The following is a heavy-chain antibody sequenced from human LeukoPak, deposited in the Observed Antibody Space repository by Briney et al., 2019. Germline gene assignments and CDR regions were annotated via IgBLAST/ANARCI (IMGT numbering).Heavy chain of an antibody. CDR2: ISSSSSYI. CDR1: GFTFSSYS. CDR3: ARGIPKRGLLY. V-gene: IGHV3-21*01. J-gene: IGHJ4*02. D-gene: IGHD3-10*01. Sequence: GGSLRLSCAASGFTFSSYSMDWVRQAPGKGLEWVSSISSSSSYIYYADSVKGRFTISRDNAKNSLYLQMNSLRAEDTAVYYCARGIPKRGLLYWGQGTLVTVSS.